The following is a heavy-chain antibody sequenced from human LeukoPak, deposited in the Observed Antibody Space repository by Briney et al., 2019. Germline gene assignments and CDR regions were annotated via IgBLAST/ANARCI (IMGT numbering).Heavy chain of an antibody. V-gene: IGHV4-59*01. Sequence: PSETLSLTCTVSGGSISSYYWSWIRQPPGKGLEWIGYIYYSGSTNYNPSLKSRVTISVDTSKNQFSLKLSSVTAADTAVYYCARVRGYCSGGSCYSLTAPAYWGQGTLVTVSS. J-gene: IGHJ4*02. CDR1: GGSISSYY. CDR2: IYYSGST. D-gene: IGHD2-15*01. CDR3: ARVRGYCSGGSCYSLTAPAY.